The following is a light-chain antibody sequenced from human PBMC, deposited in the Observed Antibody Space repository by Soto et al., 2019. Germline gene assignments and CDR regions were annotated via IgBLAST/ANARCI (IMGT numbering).Light chain of an antibody. Sequence: QSVLTQPASVSGSPGQSITISCTGTSSDIGYSFYVSWLQQLPGKAPKSMIYEVTTRSSGVSNRYSGSKSGNTASLTISGLQAEDEAYYYCASYTSTSTWVFGGGTKLTVL. V-gene: IGLV2-14*01. J-gene: IGLJ3*02. CDR3: ASYTSTSTWV. CDR2: EVT. CDR1: SSDIGYSFY.